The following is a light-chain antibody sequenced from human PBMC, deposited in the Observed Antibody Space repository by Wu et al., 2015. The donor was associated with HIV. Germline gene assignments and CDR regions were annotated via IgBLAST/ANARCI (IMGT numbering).Light chain of an antibody. V-gene: IGKV3D-20*01. CDR3: QHYDHSRGKFT. CDR1: QSLSSSY. J-gene: IGKJ3*01. CDR2: DTF. Sequence: EIVLTQSPVTLSLSPGDRATLSCGASQSLSSSYLAWYQQKPGLAPRLLIYDTFRRATGVPDRFSGSLSGTDFTLTISRLEPEDFTXYYCQHYDHSRGKFTFG.